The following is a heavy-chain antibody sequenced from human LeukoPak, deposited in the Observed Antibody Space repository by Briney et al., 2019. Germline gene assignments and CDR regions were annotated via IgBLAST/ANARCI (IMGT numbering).Heavy chain of an antibody. CDR3: AKDRETFSSYGYFDY. CDR1: GFPFSTYD. D-gene: IGHD2-21*01. CDR2: IRYDGLKK. V-gene: IGHV3-30*02. Sequence: PGGSLRLSCATSGFPFSTYDMHWVRQARSKGLEWVAHIRYDGLKKRYADSVRGRVTVSRDNSKNTLYLQMNSLRAEDTAVYYCAKDRETFSSYGYFDYWGQGTLVPVSS. J-gene: IGHJ4*02.